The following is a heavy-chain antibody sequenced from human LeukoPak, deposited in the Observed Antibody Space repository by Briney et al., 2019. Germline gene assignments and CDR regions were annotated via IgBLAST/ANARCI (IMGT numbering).Heavy chain of an antibody. CDR3: ARGGWNKFDY. CDR1: GGSISSGSYY. V-gene: IGHV4-61*02. D-gene: IGHD3-22*01. Sequence: SETLSLTCTVSGGSISSGSYYWSWIRQPAGKGLEWIGRIYTSGSTNYNPSLKSRVTISADTSKNQFSLKLSSVTAADTAVYYCARGGWNKFDYWGQGTLVTVSS. J-gene: IGHJ4*02. CDR2: IYTSGST.